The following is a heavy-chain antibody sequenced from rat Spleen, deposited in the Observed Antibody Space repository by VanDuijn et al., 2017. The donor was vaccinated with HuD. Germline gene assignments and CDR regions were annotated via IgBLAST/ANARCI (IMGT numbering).Heavy chain of an antibody. CDR1: GFTFSDYN. CDR3: ATRFYDGIFDY. Sequence: EVQLVESGGGLVQPGRSMNLSCAASGFTFSDYNMAWVRQAPKKGLEWVATIIYDDSRTYYRDSVKGRFTISRDNAKSTLYLQMDSLRSEDTATYYCATRFYDGIFDYWGQGVMVTVSS. J-gene: IGHJ2*01. V-gene: IGHV5S10*01. CDR2: IIYDDSRT. D-gene: IGHD1-12*02.